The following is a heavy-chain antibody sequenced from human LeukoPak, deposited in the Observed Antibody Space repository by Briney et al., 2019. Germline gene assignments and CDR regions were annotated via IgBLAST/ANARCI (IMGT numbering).Heavy chain of an antibody. CDR3: ARVRYYYDSSGYYHWFDP. CDR2: ISSDGSNK. Sequence: GGSLRLSCAASGFTFSSYAMHWVRQAPGKGLEWVAVISSDGSNKYYADSMKGRFTISRDNAKNTLYLQMNSLRAEDTAVYYCARVRYYYDSSGYYHWFDPWGQGTLVTVSS. V-gene: IGHV3-30*04. CDR1: GFTFSSYA. D-gene: IGHD3-22*01. J-gene: IGHJ5*02.